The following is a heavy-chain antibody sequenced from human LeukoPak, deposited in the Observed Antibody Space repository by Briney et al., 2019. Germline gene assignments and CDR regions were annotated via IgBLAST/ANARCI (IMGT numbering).Heavy chain of an antibody. CDR3: ARAQTCSGGSCYSWYYYYYMDV. V-gene: IGHV4-61*02. J-gene: IGHJ6*03. Sequence: SETLSLTCTVSGGSISSGSYYWSWIRQPAGKGLEWIGRIYTSGSTNYNPSLKSRVTISVDTSKNQFSPKLSSVTAADTAVYYCARAQTCSGGSCYSWYYYYYMDVWGKGTTVTVSS. CDR1: GGSISSGSYY. CDR2: IYTSGST. D-gene: IGHD2-15*01.